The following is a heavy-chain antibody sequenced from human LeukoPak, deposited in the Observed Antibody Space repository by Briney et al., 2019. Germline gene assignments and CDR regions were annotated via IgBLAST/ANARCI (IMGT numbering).Heavy chain of an antibody. CDR1: GFTFNNYA. D-gene: IGHD3-9*01. Sequence: GGSLRLSCAASGFTFNNYAMNWVRQAPGKGLEWVGRIKSKSGGGTTDYAAPVKGRFTIPRDDSKNTLYLQMNSLKTEDTAVYYCARDWYHAFDFWGQGTMVTVSS. J-gene: IGHJ3*01. CDR2: IKSKSGGGTT. CDR3: ARDWYHAFDF. V-gene: IGHV3-15*07.